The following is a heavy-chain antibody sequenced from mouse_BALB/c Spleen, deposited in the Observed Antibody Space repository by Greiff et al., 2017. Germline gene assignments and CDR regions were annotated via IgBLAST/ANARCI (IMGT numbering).Heavy chain of an antibody. CDR3: ARRVYGSSYYFDY. CDR1: GFTFSSFG. J-gene: IGHJ2*01. V-gene: IGHV5-17*02. CDR2: ISSGSSTI. Sequence: EVMLVESGGGLVQPGGSRKLSCAASGFTFSSFGMHWVRQAPEKGLEWVAYISSGSSTIYYADTVKGRFTISRDNPKNTLFLQMTSLRSEDTAMYYCARRVYGSSYYFDYWGQGTTLTVSS. D-gene: IGHD1-1*01.